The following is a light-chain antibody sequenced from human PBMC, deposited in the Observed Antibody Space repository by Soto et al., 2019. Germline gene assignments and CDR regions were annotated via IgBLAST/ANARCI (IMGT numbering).Light chain of an antibody. V-gene: IGKV3-15*01. CDR1: QYVSNSY. Sequence: EIVLTQSPGTLPLSPGERVTISCRACQYVSNSYLAWYKQKPGQAPRLLIFGASTRAAGIPARFSGSGSGTEFTLTISSLKSEDFEVYYCQQYSNWPLTFGGGTKVDIK. J-gene: IGKJ4*01. CDR3: QQYSNWPLT. CDR2: GAS.